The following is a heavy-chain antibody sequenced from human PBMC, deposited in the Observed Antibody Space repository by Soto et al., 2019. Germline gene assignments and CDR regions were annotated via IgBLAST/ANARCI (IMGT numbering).Heavy chain of an antibody. J-gene: IGHJ1*01. CDR2: IRQDGADS. D-gene: IGHD2-2*01. V-gene: IGHV3-7*01. CDR1: GFTFSNYW. Sequence: DVQLVESGGGLVQPGGSLKLSCAASGFTFSNYWMSWVRQTPGKGLGWVANIRQDGADSRYVDSAKGRFTISRDNAKSYLYLKMSSLGADDTANYACARLVANVSGAVFQHWGQGNLVTVSS. CDR3: ARLVANVSGAVFQH.